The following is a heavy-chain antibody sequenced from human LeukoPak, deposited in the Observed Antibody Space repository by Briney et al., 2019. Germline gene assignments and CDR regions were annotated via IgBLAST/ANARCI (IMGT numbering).Heavy chain of an antibody. CDR2: ISYDGSNK. Sequence: GRSLRLSCAASGFTFSRYGMHWVRQAPGKGLEWVAVISYDGSNKYYADSVKGRFTISRDNSKNTLYLQMNSLRAEDTAVYYCANSRVAAAGWRGYYSYGMDVWGQGTTVTVSS. D-gene: IGHD6-13*01. CDR3: ANSRVAAAGWRGYYSYGMDV. V-gene: IGHV3-30*18. J-gene: IGHJ6*02. CDR1: GFTFSRYG.